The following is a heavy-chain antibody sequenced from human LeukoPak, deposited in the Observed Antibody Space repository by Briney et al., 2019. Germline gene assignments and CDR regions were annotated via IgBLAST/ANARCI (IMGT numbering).Heavy chain of an antibody. J-gene: IGHJ4*02. CDR2: IKQDGSEK. D-gene: IGHD3-22*01. V-gene: IGHV3-7*01. Sequence: GGPLRLSCAASGFTFSSYWMSWVRQAPGKGLEWVANIKQDGSEKYYVDSVKGRFTISRDNAKNSLYLQMNSLRAEDTAVYYCARVEYYGSSGYTYWGQGTLVTVSS. CDR1: GFTFSSYW. CDR3: ARVEYYGSSGYTY.